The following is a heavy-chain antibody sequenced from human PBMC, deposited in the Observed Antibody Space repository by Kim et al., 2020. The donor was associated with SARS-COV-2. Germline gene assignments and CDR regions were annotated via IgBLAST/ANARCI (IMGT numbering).Heavy chain of an antibody. V-gene: IGHV3-33*01. Sequence: GGSLRLSCAASGFTFSSYGMHWVRQAPGKGLEWVAVIWYDGSNKYYADSVKGRFTISRDNSKNTLYLQMNSLRAEDTAVYYCARGGLQLWYFDYWGQGTLVTVSS. J-gene: IGHJ4*02. CDR1: GFTFSSYG. CDR3: ARGGLQLWYFDY. D-gene: IGHD5-18*01. CDR2: IWYDGSNK.